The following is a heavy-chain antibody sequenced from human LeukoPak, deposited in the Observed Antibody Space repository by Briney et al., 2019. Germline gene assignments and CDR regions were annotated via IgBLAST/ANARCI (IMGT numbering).Heavy chain of an antibody. J-gene: IGHJ4*02. V-gene: IGHV4-59*01. CDR1: GGSFSGYY. Sequence: SETLSLTCAVYGGSFSGYYWSWIRQPPGKGLEWIGYIYYSGSTNYNPSFKSRVTISVDTSKNQFSLKLSSVTAADTAVYYCARDIKGLGYFDYWGQGTLVTVSS. CDR3: ARDIKGLGYFDY. CDR2: IYYSGST. D-gene: IGHD5/OR15-5a*01.